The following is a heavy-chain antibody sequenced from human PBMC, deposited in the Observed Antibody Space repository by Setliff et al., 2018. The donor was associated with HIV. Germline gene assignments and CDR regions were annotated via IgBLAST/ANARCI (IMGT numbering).Heavy chain of an antibody. CDR3: ARRARFCTSATCHRHFDF. CDR1: GGSFSANY. J-gene: IGHJ4*02. CDR2: INHSGST. V-gene: IGHV4-34*01. Sequence: SETLSLTCAVYGGSFSANYWSWIRQVPGKGLEWIGEINHSGSTNYNPSLQRRVIMSVDTSAKQFYLKVNSVTAADTAVYFCARRARFCTSATCHRHFDFWGEGTLVTVSS. D-gene: IGHD2-8*01.